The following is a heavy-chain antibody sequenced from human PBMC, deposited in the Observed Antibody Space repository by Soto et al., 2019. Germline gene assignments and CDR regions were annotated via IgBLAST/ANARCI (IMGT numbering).Heavy chain of an antibody. CDR1: GGSISSSSHY. CDR2: IYYSGST. Sequence: PSETLSLTCTVSGGSISSSSHYWGWIRQPPGKGLEWIGSIYYSGSTYYNPSLKSRVTISVDTSKNQFSLKLSSVTAADTAVYYCARRGYYYFDYWGQGTLVTVSS. CDR3: ARRGYYYFDY. V-gene: IGHV4-39*01. D-gene: IGHD5-12*01. J-gene: IGHJ4*02.